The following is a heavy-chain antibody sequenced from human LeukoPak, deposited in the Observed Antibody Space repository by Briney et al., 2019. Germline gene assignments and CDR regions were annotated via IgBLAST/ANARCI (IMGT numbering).Heavy chain of an antibody. D-gene: IGHD1-7*01. V-gene: IGHV5-51*01. Sequence: GESLKISCKGSGYRFTDYWIGWVRRMPGKGLEWIGIIYPGDSDTRYSPSFQGQVTISAGKSINTSHLQWSSLKASDTAMYYCARGAAGTTPDYYYFGLDVWGQGTTVRVSS. J-gene: IGHJ6*02. CDR3: ARGAAGTTPDYYYFGLDV. CDR2: IYPGDSDT. CDR1: GYRFTDYW.